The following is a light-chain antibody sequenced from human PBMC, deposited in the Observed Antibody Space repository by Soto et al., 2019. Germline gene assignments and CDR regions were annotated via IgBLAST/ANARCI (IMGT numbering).Light chain of an antibody. CDR2: DVS. CDR1: SSDVGGYNY. Sequence: QSALTQPASVSGSPGQSITISCTGTSSDVGGYNYVSWYQQHPGKAPKLMIFDVSSRPSGVSNRFSGSKSGNTASLTISGLQAEDEADYYCSSFTSSSTLSFGTGTKVTVL. CDR3: SSFTSSSTLS. V-gene: IGLV2-14*01. J-gene: IGLJ1*01.